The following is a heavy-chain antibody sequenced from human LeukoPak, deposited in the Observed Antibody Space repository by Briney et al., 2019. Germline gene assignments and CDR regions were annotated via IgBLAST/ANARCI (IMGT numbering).Heavy chain of an antibody. V-gene: IGHV4-34*01. D-gene: IGHD1-26*01. CDR3: ARWEDYFQH. J-gene: IGHJ1*01. CDR1: GGSFSGYY. CDR2: INHSGST. Sequence: SETLSLTCAVYGGSFSGYYWSWIRQPPGKGLEWIGEINHSGSTNYNPSLTSRVTISVDTSKNQFSLKLSSVTAADTAVYYCARWEDYFQHWGQGTLVTVSS.